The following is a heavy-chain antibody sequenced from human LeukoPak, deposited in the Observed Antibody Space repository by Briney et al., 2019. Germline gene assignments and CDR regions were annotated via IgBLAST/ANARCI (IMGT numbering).Heavy chain of an antibody. CDR1: GASISNGDYF. CDR2: IYLIGST. V-gene: IGHV4-30-2*01. CDR3: ARLVGSGSYLSN. J-gene: IGHJ4*02. Sequence: SETLPLTCNVSGASISNGDYFWTWLRQPPGKALEWIGYIYLIGSTYYNPSLESRVTISVDTSKNQFSLKLSSVTAADTAVYYCARLVGSGSYLSNWGQGTLVTVSS. D-gene: IGHD3-10*01.